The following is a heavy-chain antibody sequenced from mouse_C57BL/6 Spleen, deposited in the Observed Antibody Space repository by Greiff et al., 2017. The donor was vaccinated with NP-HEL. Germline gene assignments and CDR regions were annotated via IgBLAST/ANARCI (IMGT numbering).Heavy chain of an antibody. Sequence: QVQLQQSGPELVKPGASVKISCKASGYAFSSSWMNWVKQRPGKGLEWIGRIYPGDGDTNYNGKFKGKATLTADKSSSTAYMQLSSLTSEDSAVYFCARSTTVVAKGGYAMDYWGQGTSVTVSS. D-gene: IGHD1-1*01. J-gene: IGHJ4*01. CDR3: ARSTTVVAKGGYAMDY. CDR1: GYAFSSSW. CDR2: IYPGDGDT. V-gene: IGHV1-82*01.